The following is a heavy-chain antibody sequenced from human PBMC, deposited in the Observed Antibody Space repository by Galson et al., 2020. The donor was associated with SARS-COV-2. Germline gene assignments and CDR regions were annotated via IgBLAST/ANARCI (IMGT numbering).Heavy chain of an antibody. CDR1: GFTFSSYA. CDR3: AKDVPAFSWELLLAGPESIFDY. CDR2: ISGSGGST. V-gene: IGHV3-23*01. Sequence: GGSLRLSCTASGFTFSSYAMSWVRQAPGKGLEWVSAISGSGGSTYYADSVKGRFTISRDNSKNTLYLQMNSLRAEDTAVYYCAKDVPAFSWELLLAGPESIFDYWGQGTLVTVAS. J-gene: IGHJ4*02. D-gene: IGHD1-26*01.